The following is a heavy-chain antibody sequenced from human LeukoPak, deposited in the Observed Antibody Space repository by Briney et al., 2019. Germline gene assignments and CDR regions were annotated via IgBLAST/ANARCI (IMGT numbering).Heavy chain of an antibody. CDR3: AKAPGGSGSYSPFDY. CDR1: GFTFSSYA. J-gene: IGHJ4*02. CDR2: ISGSGGST. V-gene: IGHV3-23*01. Sequence: AGGSLRLSCAASGFTFSSYAMSWVRQAPGKGLEWVSAISGSGGSTYYADSVKGRFTISRDNPKNTLYLQMNSLRAEDTAVYYCAKAPGGSGSYSPFDYWGQGTLVTVSS. D-gene: IGHD3-10*01.